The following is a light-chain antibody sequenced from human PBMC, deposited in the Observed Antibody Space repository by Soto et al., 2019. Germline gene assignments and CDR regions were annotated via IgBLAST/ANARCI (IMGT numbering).Light chain of an antibody. J-gene: IGKJ2*01. CDR3: QQGHSTPYT. CDR1: QNIRTY. CDR2: SAS. Sequence: DIQMTQSPYSLSASVGDSVTITCRASQNIRTYLHWYQQKPGRAPKLLIHSASALPSGVPSRFSGSGSGTEFTLTMSGLQPEDFATYCCQQGHSTPYTFGQGTKVEIK. V-gene: IGKV1-39*01.